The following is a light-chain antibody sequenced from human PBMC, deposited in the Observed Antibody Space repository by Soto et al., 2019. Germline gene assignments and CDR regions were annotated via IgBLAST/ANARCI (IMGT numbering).Light chain of an antibody. CDR3: QQYNSYPWT. V-gene: IGKV1-5*01. Sequence: DIQMTQSPSTLSASVGDRVTITCRASQSISSWLAWYQQKPGKPPKLLIYDASSLESGVPSRFSGSASGTEFALTISSLQPDDFATDYCQQYNSYPWTFGQGTKVEIK. J-gene: IGKJ1*01. CDR2: DAS. CDR1: QSISSW.